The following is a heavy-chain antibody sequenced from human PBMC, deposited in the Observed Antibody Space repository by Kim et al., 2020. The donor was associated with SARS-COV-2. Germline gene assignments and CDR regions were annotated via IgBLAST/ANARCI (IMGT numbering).Heavy chain of an antibody. D-gene: IGHD6-19*01. CDR3: ARDGDLYSSGKEAFDI. CDR2: IKQDGNQK. CDR1: GFTFSNYW. V-gene: IGHV3-7*01. J-gene: IGHJ3*02. Sequence: GGSLRLSCAASGFTFSNYWMTWVRQAPGKGLEWVSNIKQDGNQKYYVDSVKGRFTISRDNAKNSLYLQMNSLRAEDTAVYYCARDGDLYSSGKEAFDIWGHGTMVTVSS.